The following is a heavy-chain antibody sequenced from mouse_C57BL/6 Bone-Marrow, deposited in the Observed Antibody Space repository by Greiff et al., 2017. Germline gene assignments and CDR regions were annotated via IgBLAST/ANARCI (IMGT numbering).Heavy chain of an antibody. Sequence: EVQLVESGGGLVQPGASLSLSCAASGFTFTDYYMSWVRQPPGKALEWLGFISNKANGYTTEYSASVKGRFTISRDNSQSILYLQMNALRAEDSATYYCARYRYCGYRYYYAMDYWGQGTSVTVSS. J-gene: IGHJ4*01. CDR2: ISNKANGYTT. V-gene: IGHV7-3*01. CDR1: GFTFTDYY. CDR3: ARYRYCGYRYYYAMDY. D-gene: IGHD1-1*02.